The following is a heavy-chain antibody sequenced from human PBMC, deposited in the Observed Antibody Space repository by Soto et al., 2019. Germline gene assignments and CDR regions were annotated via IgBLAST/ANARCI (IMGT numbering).Heavy chain of an antibody. D-gene: IGHD3-9*01. CDR3: ARADILTGYAY. CDR1: GSTLTSYG. V-gene: IGHV1-18*04. J-gene: IGHJ4*02. Sequence: ASVKVYCKASGSTLTSYGIIWGRQAPGQGLEWMGWISAYNGNTNYAQKLQGRVTMTTDTSTSTAYMELRSLRSDDTAVYYCARADILTGYAYWGQGNLVTVSA. CDR2: ISAYNGNT.